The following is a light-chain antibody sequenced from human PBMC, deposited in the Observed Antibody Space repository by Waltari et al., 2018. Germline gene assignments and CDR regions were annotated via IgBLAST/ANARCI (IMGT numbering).Light chain of an antibody. CDR1: IGRIARTN. V-gene: IGLV6-57*03. CDR2: DDN. Sequence: NFMLTQPHSVPDSPGTTLTISCTRRIGRIARTNVQCHQQRPGSAPTTVIYDDNQRPSGVPDRFSGSIDSSSNSASLTISGLKAEDEADYYCQSDDSSNKKIFGGGTKLTVL. J-gene: IGLJ2*01. CDR3: QSDDSSNKKI.